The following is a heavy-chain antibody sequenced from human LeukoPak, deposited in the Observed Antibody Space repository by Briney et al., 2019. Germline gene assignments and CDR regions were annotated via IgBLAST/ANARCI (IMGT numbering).Heavy chain of an antibody. CDR3: ARTIAAAGTNWFDP. J-gene: IGHJ5*02. Sequence: ASVKVSCKASGGTFSSYAISWVRQAPGQGLEWMGGITPIFGTANYAQKFQGRVTITADESTSTAYMELSSLRSEDTAVYYCARTIAAAGTNWFDPWGQGTLVTVSS. CDR2: ITPIFGTA. V-gene: IGHV1-69*13. D-gene: IGHD6-13*01. CDR1: GGTFSSYA.